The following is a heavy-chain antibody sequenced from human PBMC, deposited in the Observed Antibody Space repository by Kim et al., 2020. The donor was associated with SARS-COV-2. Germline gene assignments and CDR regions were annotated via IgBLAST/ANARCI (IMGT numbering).Heavy chain of an antibody. CDR1: GFTFSGSA. CDR3: TTRLRYFDWLQDY. Sequence: GGSLRLSCAASGFTFSGSAMHWVRQASGKGLEWVGRIRSKANSYATAYAASVKGRFTISRDDSKNTAYLQMNSLKTEDTAVYYCTTRLRYFDWLQDYWGQGTLVTVSS. J-gene: IGHJ4*02. V-gene: IGHV3-73*01. D-gene: IGHD3-9*01. CDR2: IRSKANSYAT.